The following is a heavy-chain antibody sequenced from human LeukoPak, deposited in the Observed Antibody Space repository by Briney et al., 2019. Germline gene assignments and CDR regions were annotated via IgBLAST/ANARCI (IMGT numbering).Heavy chain of an antibody. CDR1: GGSISSSSYY. J-gene: IGHJ4*02. CDR2: IYYSGGT. V-gene: IGHV4-39*07. CDR3: ARDDWQGIVGATPH. D-gene: IGHD1-26*01. Sequence: SETLSLTCTVSGGSISSSSYYWGWIRQPPGKGLEWIGSIYYSGGTYYNPSLKSRVTISVDTSKNQFSLKLSSVTAADTAVYYCARDDWQGIVGATPHWGQGTLVTVSS.